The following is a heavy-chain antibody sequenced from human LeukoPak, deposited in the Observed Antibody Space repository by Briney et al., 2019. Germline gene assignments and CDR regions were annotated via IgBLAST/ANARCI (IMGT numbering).Heavy chain of an antibody. Sequence: GGSLRLSCAASGFTFSSYSMNWVRQAPGKGLEWVGFIRSKAYGGTTEYAASVKGRFTISRDDSKSIAYLQMNSLKTEDTAVYYCTRDRILDYWGQGTLVTVSS. J-gene: IGHJ4*02. V-gene: IGHV3-49*04. CDR2: IRSKAYGGTT. CDR1: GFTFSSYS. CDR3: TRDRILDY.